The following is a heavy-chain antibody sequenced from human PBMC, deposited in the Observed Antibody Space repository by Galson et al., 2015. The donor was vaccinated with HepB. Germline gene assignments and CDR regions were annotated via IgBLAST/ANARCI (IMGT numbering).Heavy chain of an antibody. Sequence: SVKVSCKASGYTFTSYGISWVRQAPGQGLEWMGWISAYNGNTNYAQKLQGRVTMTTDTSTSTAYMELRSLRSDDTAVYYCARDGPQVLPAGVYNWFDPWGQGTLVTVSS. V-gene: IGHV1-18*04. CDR3: ARDGPQVLPAGVYNWFDP. D-gene: IGHD3-10*01. CDR2: ISAYNGNT. J-gene: IGHJ5*02. CDR1: GYTFTSYG.